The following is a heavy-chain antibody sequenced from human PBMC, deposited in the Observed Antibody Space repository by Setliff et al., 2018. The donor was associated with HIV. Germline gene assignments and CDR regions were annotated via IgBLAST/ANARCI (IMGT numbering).Heavy chain of an antibody. V-gene: IGHV1-46*01. Sequence: ASVKVSCKASGYTFTSQSIHWVRQAPGQGFEWMGVINPSGGSTGYAEKFQGRVTMTRDTSANTVYMDLRNLRSEDTAVYYCARNQGDSSGWYAGDFWGHGTLVTVSS. J-gene: IGHJ4*01. CDR1: GYTFTSQS. D-gene: IGHD6-19*01. CDR3: ARNQGDSSGWYAGDF. CDR2: INPSGGST.